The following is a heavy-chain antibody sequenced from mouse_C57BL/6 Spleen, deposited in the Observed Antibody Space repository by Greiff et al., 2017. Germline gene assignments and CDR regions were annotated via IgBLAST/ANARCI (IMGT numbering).Heavy chain of an antibody. CDR1: GYTFTSYW. CDR3: TREGYEGYYEGDYYAMDY. Sequence: EVQLQQSGTVLARPGASVKMSCKTSGYTFTSYWMHWVKQRPGQGLEWIGAIYPGNSDTSYNQKFKGKAKLTAVTSASTAYMELSSLTNEDSAVYYCTREGYEGYYEGDYYAMDYWGQGTSVTVSS. CDR2: IYPGNSDT. J-gene: IGHJ4*01. D-gene: IGHD2-3*01. V-gene: IGHV1-5*01.